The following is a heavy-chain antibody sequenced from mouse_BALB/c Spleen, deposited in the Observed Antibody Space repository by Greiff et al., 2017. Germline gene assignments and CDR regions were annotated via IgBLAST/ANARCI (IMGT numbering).Heavy chain of an antibody. CDR2: IWGDGST. J-gene: IGHJ4*01. CDR1: GFSLTGYG. V-gene: IGHV2-6-7*01. D-gene: IGHD1-1*02. Sequence: QVQLKESGPGLVAPSQCLSITCTVSGFSLTGYGVNWVRQPPGKGLEWLGMIWGDGSTDYNSALKSRLSISKDNSKSQAFLKMNSLQTDDTARYYCARDGGSFYAMDYWGQGTSVTVSA. CDR3: ARDGGSFYAMDY.